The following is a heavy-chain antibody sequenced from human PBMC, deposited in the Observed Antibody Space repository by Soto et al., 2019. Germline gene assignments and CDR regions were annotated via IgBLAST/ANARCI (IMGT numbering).Heavy chain of an antibody. V-gene: IGHV1-2*02. Sequence: ASVKVSCKASGYTFSGPHTHRARQPPRHGFEWMGWIDPNLGGTNYAQQFQGRVTMTRDTSISTAYMELNWLTFDDTAVYYCAPVGITGTAGFHFWGAGTLVTVSS. D-gene: IGHD1-7*01. CDR3: APVGITGTAGFHF. CDR2: IDPNLGGT. J-gene: IGHJ4*01. CDR1: GYTFSGPH.